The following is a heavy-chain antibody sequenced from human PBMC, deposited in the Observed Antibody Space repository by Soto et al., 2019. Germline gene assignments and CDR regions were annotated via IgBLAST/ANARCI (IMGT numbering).Heavy chain of an antibody. Sequence: ESGGGLVQPGGSLRLSCAASGFTFSSYWMSWVRQAPGKGLEWVANIKQDGSEKYYVDSVKGRFTISRDNAKNSLYLQMNSLRAEDTAVYYCARDEDTAMVLYYYYGMDVWGQGTTVTVSS. CDR3: ARDEDTAMVLYYYYGMDV. J-gene: IGHJ6*02. V-gene: IGHV3-7*03. CDR1: GFTFSSYW. D-gene: IGHD5-18*01. CDR2: IKQDGSEK.